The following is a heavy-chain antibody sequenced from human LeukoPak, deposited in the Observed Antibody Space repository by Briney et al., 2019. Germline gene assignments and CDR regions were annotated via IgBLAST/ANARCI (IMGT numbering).Heavy chain of an antibody. CDR1: GYSISSGYY. CDR3: ARQRPDHDY. V-gene: IGHV4-38-2*01. CDR2: IYHSGST. Sequence: SETLSLTCAVSGYSISSGYYWGWIRQPPGKGLEWIGSIYHSGSTYYNPSLKSRVTISVDTSKNQFSLKLSSVTAADTAVYYCARQRPDHDYWGQGTLVTVSS. J-gene: IGHJ4*02. D-gene: IGHD1-14*01.